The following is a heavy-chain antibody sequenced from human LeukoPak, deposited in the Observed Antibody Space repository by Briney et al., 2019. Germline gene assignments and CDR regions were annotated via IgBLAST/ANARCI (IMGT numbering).Heavy chain of an antibody. D-gene: IGHD3-22*01. CDR3: AKVKYYYDSSDAFDI. CDR2: TSSSDAGT. CDR1: GFIFNNYG. V-gene: IGHV3-23*01. J-gene: IGHJ3*02. Sequence: GGSLRLSCAASGFIFNNYGMHWVRQAPGKGLEWVSATSSSDAGTYYAESVRGRFTISRDNSKNTLFLQMNSLRAEDAAVYYCAKVKYYYDSSDAFDIWGQGTMVTVSS.